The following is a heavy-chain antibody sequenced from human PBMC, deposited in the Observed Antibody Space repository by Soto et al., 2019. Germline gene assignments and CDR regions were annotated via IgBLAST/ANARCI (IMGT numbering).Heavy chain of an antibody. Sequence: ASVKVSCKASGYTFTSYDINWVRQATGQGLEWMGRMNTNSGSTSYAQKFQGRVTMTRDTSTSTVYMELSSLRSEDTAVYYCARGLEVRPGALTKGYYYDSSGYYYYFDYWGQGTLVTVSS. CDR3: ARGLEVRPGALTKGYYYDSSGYYYYFDY. CDR2: MNTNSGST. CDR1: GYTFTSYD. V-gene: IGHV1-8*01. D-gene: IGHD3-22*01. J-gene: IGHJ4*02.